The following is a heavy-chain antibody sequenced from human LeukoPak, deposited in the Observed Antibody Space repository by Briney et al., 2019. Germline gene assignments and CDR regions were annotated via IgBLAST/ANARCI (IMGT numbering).Heavy chain of an antibody. CDR1: GYTFTSYD. CDR2: MNPNSGNT. J-gene: IGHJ4*02. Sequence: ASVKVSCKASGYTFTSYDINWVRQATGQGLQWMGWMNPNSGNTGYAQKFQGRVTMTRNASISTAYMELNSLRAEDTTVFYCARGGGYCTGPSCYTFDYWGQGTLVTVSS. V-gene: IGHV1-8*01. CDR3: ARGGGYCTGPSCYTFDY. D-gene: IGHD2-2*02.